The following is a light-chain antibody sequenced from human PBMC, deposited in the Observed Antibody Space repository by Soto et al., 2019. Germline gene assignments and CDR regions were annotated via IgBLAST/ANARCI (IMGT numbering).Light chain of an antibody. V-gene: IGLV2-14*01. J-gene: IGLJ1*01. CDR2: AVS. CDR1: SSDVGGYNY. Sequence: SALTQPASVSGSPGQSITISCTGTSSDVGGYNYVSWYQQHPGKAPKLMIYAVSYRPSGVSNRYSGSKSGNTASLTISGLQTEDEADYYCNSYTSSNTLYVFGTGTKLTVL. CDR3: NSYTSSNTLYV.